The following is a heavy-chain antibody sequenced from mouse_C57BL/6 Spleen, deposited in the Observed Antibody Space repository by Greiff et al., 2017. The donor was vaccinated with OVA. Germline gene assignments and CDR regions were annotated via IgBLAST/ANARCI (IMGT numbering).Heavy chain of an antibody. V-gene: IGHV1-52*01. CDR2: IDPSDSET. Sequence: QVQLQQPGAELVRPGSSVKLSCKASGYTFTSYWMHWVKQRPLQGLEWIGNIDPSDSETHYNQKFKDKATLTVDKSSSTAYMQLSSLTSEDSAVYYCARRDSSGYFDYWGQGTTLTVSS. D-gene: IGHD3-2*02. J-gene: IGHJ2*01. CDR3: ARRDSSGYFDY. CDR1: GYTFTSYW.